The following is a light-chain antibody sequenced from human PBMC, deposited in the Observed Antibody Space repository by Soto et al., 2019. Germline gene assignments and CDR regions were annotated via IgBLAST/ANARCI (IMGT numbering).Light chain of an antibody. Sequence: HSALTQPPSASGSPGQSVTISCTGTSSDVGGYNYVSWYQQHPGKAPKLMIYEVSKRPSGVPDRFSGSKSGNTASLTVSGLQAEDEADYYCSSYAGSNNYVFGTGNKVTVL. CDR1: SSDVGGYNY. V-gene: IGLV2-8*01. J-gene: IGLJ1*01. CDR2: EVS. CDR3: SSYAGSNNYV.